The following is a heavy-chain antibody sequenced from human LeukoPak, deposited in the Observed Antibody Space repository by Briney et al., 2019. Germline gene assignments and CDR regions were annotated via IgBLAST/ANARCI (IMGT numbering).Heavy chain of an antibody. CDR1: GGSFSGYY. CDR2: INHSGST. J-gene: IGHJ4*02. Sequence: KASETLSLTCAVYGGSFSGYYWSWIRQPPGKGLEWIGEINHSGSTNYNPSLKSRVTISVDTSKNQFSLKLSSVTAADTAVYYCARHTPPRYSYGQFGYWSQGTLVTVSS. CDR3: ARHTPPRYSYGQFGY. D-gene: IGHD5-18*01. V-gene: IGHV4-34*01.